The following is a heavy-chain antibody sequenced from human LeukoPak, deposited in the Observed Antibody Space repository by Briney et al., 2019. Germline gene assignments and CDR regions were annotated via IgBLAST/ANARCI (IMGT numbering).Heavy chain of an antibody. Sequence: GGSLRLSCAASGFTFSSYAMHWVRQAPGKGLEWVAVISYDGSNKYYADSVKGRFTISRDNSKNTLYLQMNSLRAEDTAVYYCAREGLKLYYYGRVPYGMDVWGKGTTVTVSS. D-gene: IGHD3-10*02. J-gene: IGHJ6*04. CDR1: GFTFSSYA. CDR3: AREGLKLYYYGRVPYGMDV. CDR2: ISYDGSNK. V-gene: IGHV3-30*04.